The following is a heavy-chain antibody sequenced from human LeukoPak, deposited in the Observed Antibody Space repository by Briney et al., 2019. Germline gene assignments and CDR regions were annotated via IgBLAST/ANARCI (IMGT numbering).Heavy chain of an antibody. CDR2: ISSSSSYI. CDR3: ARVRSIGDYDY. J-gene: IGHJ4*02. CDR1: GFTFSSYS. V-gene: IGHV3-21*01. D-gene: IGHD4-17*01. Sequence: GGSLRLSCAASGFTFSSYSMNWVRQASGKGLEWVSSISSSSSYIYYADSVKGRFTISRDNAKNSLYLQMNSLRAEDTAVYYCARVRSIGDYDYWGQGTLVTVSS.